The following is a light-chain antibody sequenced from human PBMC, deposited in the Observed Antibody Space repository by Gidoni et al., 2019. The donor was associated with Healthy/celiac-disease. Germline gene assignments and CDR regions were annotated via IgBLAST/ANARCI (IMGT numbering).Light chain of an antibody. CDR1: QSVSSN. CDR2: GAS. V-gene: IGKV3-15*01. CDR3: QQYNNWPPRT. J-gene: IGKJ1*01. Sequence: EIVMTQSPATLSVSPGERATLSCRARQSVSSNFAWYQQKPGQAPRRLIYGASTRATGIPASFSGSGSGTEFTLTISSLQSEDFAVYFCQQYNNWPPRTFGQXTKVEIK.